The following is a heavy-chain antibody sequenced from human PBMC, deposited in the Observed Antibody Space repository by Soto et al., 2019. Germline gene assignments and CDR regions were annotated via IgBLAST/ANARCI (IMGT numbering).Heavy chain of an antibody. CDR1: GGTFSSYT. CDR3: ARDPVIGSWLGHAYYYYCMDV. Sequence: QVQLVQSGAEVKKPGSSVKVSCKASGGTFSSYTISWVRQAPGQGLEWMGRIIPILGIANYAQKFQGRVTITADKSTSTAYMELSSLRAEDTAVYYCARDPVIGSWLGHAYYYYCMDVWGKGTTVTVSS. V-gene: IGHV1-69*08. CDR2: IIPILGIA. D-gene: IGHD6-13*01. J-gene: IGHJ6*03.